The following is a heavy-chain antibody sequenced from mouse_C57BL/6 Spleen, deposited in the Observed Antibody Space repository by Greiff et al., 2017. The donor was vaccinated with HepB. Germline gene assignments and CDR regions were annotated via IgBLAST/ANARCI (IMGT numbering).Heavy chain of an antibody. J-gene: IGHJ4*01. V-gene: IGHV1-69*01. CDR3: AKGTAQATHYAMDY. D-gene: IGHD3-2*02. Sequence: QVQLQQPGAELVMPGASVKLSCKASGYTFTSYWMHSVKQRPGQGLEWIGEIDPSDSYTNYNQKFKGKSTLTVDKSSSTAYMQLSSLTSEDSAVYYCAKGTAQATHYAMDYWGQGTSVTVSS. CDR1: GYTFTSYW. CDR2: IDPSDSYT.